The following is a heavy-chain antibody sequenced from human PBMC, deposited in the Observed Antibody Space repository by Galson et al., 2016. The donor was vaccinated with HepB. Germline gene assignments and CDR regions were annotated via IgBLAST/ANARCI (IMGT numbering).Heavy chain of an antibody. CDR1: GYTFTSYS. CDR3: TREGSYNEYEPDY. CDR2: ISVYNGNT. J-gene: IGHJ4*02. D-gene: IGHD5-12*01. V-gene: IGHV1-18*04. Sequence: SVKVSCKASGYTFTSYSINWVRQAPGQGLEWMGWISVYNGNTNYAQKLQGRVTMTTDTSTSTAYMELRSLRSDDTAVYYCTREGSYNEYEPDYWGQGTLVTVSS.